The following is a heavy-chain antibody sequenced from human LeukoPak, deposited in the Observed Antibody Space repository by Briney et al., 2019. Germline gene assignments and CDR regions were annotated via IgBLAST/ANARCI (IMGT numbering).Heavy chain of an antibody. Sequence: ASVKVSCKAPGYTFTSYGISWVRQAPGQGLEWMGWISAYNGNTNYAQKLQGRVTMTTDTSTSTAYMELRSLRSDDTAVYYCARDWGIVVVVAATYYFDYWGQGTLVTVSS. CDR2: ISAYNGNT. V-gene: IGHV1-18*01. CDR1: GYTFTSYG. D-gene: IGHD2-15*01. J-gene: IGHJ4*02. CDR3: ARDWGIVVVVAATYYFDY.